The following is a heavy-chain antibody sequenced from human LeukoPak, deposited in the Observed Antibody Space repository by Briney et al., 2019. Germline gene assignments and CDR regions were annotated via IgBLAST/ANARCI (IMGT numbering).Heavy chain of an antibody. V-gene: IGHV3-23*01. Sequence: GGFLRLSCAASGFTFSNYAMSWVRQAPGKGLEWVSAISSSGSSTYYADSVKGRFTISRDNSQNTLFLQMNSLRAEDTAVYYCAKDRGSSSSAYGMDVWGQGTTVTVSS. CDR1: GFTFSNYA. CDR3: AKDRGSSSSAYGMDV. J-gene: IGHJ6*02. D-gene: IGHD6-13*01. CDR2: ISSSGSST.